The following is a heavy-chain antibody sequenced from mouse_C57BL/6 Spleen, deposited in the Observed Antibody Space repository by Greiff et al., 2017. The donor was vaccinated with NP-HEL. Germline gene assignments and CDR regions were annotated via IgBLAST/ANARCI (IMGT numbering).Heavy chain of an antibody. D-gene: IGHD1-1*01. Sequence: VQPQQSDAELVKPGASVKISCKVSGYTFTDHTIHWMKQRPEQGLEWIGYIYPRDGSTKYNEKFKGKATLTADKSSSTAYMQLNSLTSEDSAVYFCARGGDYYYGSYWYFDVWGTGTTVTVSS. V-gene: IGHV1-78*01. CDR1: GYTFTDHT. CDR2: IYPRDGST. J-gene: IGHJ1*03. CDR3: ARGGDYYYGSYWYFDV.